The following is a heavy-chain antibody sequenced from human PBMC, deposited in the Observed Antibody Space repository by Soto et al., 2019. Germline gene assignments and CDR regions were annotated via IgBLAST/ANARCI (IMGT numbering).Heavy chain of an antibody. D-gene: IGHD1-26*01. J-gene: IGHJ6*02. CDR2: ISYDGSNK. V-gene: IGHV3-30*18. Sequence: PGGSLRLSCAASGFSFSDCGMHWVRQAPGKGLEWVAVISYDGSNKYYADSAKGRFTISRDNSKNTLYLQMNTLRAEDTALYYCAKDNAESGPPPPGYYYGMDVWGQGTTVTVSS. CDR1: GFSFSDCG. CDR3: AKDNAESGPPPPGYYYGMDV.